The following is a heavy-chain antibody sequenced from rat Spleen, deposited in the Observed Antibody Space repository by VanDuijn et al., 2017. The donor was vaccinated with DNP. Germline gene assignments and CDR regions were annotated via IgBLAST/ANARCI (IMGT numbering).Heavy chain of an antibody. CDR2: ISYRGST. CDR3: ARGDGSYYWSFDF. V-gene: IGHV3-1*01. J-gene: IGHJ1*01. CDR1: GFSITSNY. D-gene: IGHD1-12*02. Sequence: EVQLQESGPGLVKPSQSLSLTCSVTGFSITSNYWGWIRKFPGNKMEWMGYISYRGSTTYTPSLKSRISITRDTSKNQFFLHLNSVTAEDTATYYCARGDGSYYWSFDFWGPGTMVTVSS.